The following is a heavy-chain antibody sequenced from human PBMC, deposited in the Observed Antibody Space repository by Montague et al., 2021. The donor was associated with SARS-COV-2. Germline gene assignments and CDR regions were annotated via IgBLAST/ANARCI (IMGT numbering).Heavy chain of an antibody. J-gene: IGHJ5*02. D-gene: IGHD6-6*01. CDR3: ARTPTRPLSLDT. Sequence: SETLSLTCAVSGGSITGFSWSWVRQPAGKGLEWIGRVTTGGTTNYSPSLRSRVTMSVDTSKNQFSLNLNSVTAAATAIYYCARTPTRPLSLDTWGQGTLVTVSS. CDR1: GGSITGFS. CDR2: VTTGGTT. V-gene: IGHV4-4*07.